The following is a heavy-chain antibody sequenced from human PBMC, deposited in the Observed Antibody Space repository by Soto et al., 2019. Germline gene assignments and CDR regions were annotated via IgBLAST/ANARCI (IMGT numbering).Heavy chain of an antibody. J-gene: IGHJ2*01. CDR2: INDRGSI. Sequence: QVQLQQWGAGPLRPLETLSLTCGVSGGSFSGYYWAWIRQSPGKGLEVVGEINDRGSINYNPSLKSRVSISADTSKNHYSLNLRSVTAADTAVYYCARESHDILTGPPWVWYFDLWGRGTLVTVSS. V-gene: IGHV4-34*01. CDR1: GGSFSGYY. D-gene: IGHD3-9*01. CDR3: ARESHDILTGPPWVWYFDL.